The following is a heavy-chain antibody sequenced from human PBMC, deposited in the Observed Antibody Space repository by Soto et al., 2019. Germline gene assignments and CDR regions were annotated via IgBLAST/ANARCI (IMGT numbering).Heavy chain of an antibody. CDR3: AKATGSWNYYYYYGMDV. D-gene: IGHD1-1*01. CDR1: GYTFTSYA. Sequence: GASVQVSCKASGYTFTSYAMHWVRQAPGQRLEWMGWINAGNGNTKYSQKFQGRVTITRDTSASTAYMELSSLRSGDTAVYYCAKATGSWNYYYYYGMDVWGQGTTVTVSS. V-gene: IGHV1-3*01. J-gene: IGHJ6*02. CDR2: INAGNGNT.